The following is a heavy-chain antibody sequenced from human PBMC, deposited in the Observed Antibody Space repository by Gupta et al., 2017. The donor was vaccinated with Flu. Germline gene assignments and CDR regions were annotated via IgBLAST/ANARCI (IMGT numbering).Heavy chain of an antibody. Sequence: QLQLQESGPGLVKPSETLSLTCTVSGASIHGGTQYWVWIRQPPGKGLEWMGSKYDSGSTYYNPSLRIRVSISVDMSKNQFSLRLISVTAADTAVYYCGRAPHYWGQGSLVAVSS. CDR1: GASIHGGTQY. CDR3: GRAPHY. CDR2: KYDSGST. V-gene: IGHV4-39*01. J-gene: IGHJ4*02.